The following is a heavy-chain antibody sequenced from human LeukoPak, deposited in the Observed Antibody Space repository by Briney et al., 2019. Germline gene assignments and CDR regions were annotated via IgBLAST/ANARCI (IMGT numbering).Heavy chain of an antibody. V-gene: IGHV4-4*09. D-gene: IGHD4-11*01. J-gene: IGHJ4*02. CDR3: AKSYFDYSTYYSYYFNL. Sequence: PSGTLSLTCTVSGGSISNAYWSWIRQPPGRGLEWIGYIYPSGSTNYHPSLKSRVTISVDTSKNHFALNLSSVTAADTAVYYCAKSYFDYSTYYSYYFNLWGQGALVTVSS. CDR2: IYPSGST. CDR1: GGSISNAY.